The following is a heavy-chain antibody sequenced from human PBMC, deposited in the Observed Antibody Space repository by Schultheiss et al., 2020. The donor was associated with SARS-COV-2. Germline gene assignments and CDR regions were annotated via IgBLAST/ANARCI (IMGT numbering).Heavy chain of an antibody. V-gene: IGHV3-74*01. CDR2: INSDGSST. D-gene: IGHD6-13*01. CDR1: GFTFNTYW. J-gene: IGHJ4*02. Sequence: GGSLRLSCAASGFTFNTYWMHWVRQGPGKGLVWVSRINSDGSSTSYADSVKGRFTISRDNAKNTLYLQMNSLRAEDTAVYYCASAPHSSSLAYWGQGTLVTVSS. CDR3: ASAPHSSSLAY.